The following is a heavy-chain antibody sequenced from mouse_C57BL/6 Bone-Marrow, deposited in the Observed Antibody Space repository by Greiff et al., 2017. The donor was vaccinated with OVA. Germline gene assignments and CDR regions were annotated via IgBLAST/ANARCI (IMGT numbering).Heavy chain of an antibody. CDR2: IYPGSGNI. D-gene: IGHD2-2*01. CDR1: GYTFTDYY. V-gene: IGHV1-76*01. J-gene: IGHJ2*01. Sequence: VKLMESGAELVRPGASVKLSCKASGYTFTDYYISWVKQRPGQGLEWIARIYPGSGNIYYNEKFKGKATLTAEKSSSTAYMPLSSLTSDDSAVYVRAYSERLRDYFDYWGQGTTLTVSS. CDR3: AYSERLRDYFDY.